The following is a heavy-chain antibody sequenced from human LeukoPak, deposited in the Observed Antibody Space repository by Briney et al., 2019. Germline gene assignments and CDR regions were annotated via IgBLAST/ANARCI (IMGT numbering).Heavy chain of an antibody. D-gene: IGHD3-16*01. V-gene: IGHV4-59*12. CDR3: ARDHDYDYVWGSYGGKNAFDI. CDR1: GGSISSYY. J-gene: IGHJ3*02. Sequence: SETLSLTCTVSGGSISSYYWSWIRQSPGKGLEWIGYIYYTGSTNYNPSLKSRVTISVDTSKNQFSLKLSSVTAADTAVYSCARDHDYDYVWGSYGGKNAFDIWGQGTMVTVSS. CDR2: IYYTGST.